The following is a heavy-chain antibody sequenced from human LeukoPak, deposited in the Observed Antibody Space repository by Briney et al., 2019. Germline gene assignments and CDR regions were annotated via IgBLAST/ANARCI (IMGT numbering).Heavy chain of an antibody. CDR1: GFTFSSYG. V-gene: IGHV3-33*01. Sequence: GGSLRLSCAASGFTFSSYGMHWVRQAPGKGLEWVAVIWYDGSNKYYADSVKGRFTISRDNSKNTLYLQMNSLRAEDTAVYYCARDGIAAAGIPRGFDYWGQGTLVTVSS. J-gene: IGHJ4*02. D-gene: IGHD6-13*01. CDR3: ARDGIAAAGIPRGFDY. CDR2: IWYDGSNK.